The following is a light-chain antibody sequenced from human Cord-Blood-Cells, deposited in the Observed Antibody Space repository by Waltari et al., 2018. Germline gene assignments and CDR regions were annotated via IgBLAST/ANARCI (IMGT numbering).Light chain of an antibody. CDR1: QSVSSSY. Sequence: EPVCPQPPDTLSLSPAERATPSCRASQSVSSSYLAWYQQKPGQAPRLLNYGASSRATGIPDRFSGSGSGTDFTLTISRLEPEDFAVYYCQQYGSSPYTFGQGTKLEIK. CDR2: GAS. V-gene: IGKV3-20*01. CDR3: QQYGSSPYT. J-gene: IGKJ2*01.